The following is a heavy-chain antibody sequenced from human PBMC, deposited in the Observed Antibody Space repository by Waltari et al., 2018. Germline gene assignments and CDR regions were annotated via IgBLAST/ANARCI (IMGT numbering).Heavy chain of an antibody. J-gene: IGHJ4*02. V-gene: IGHV3-74*01. Sequence: EVQLVESGGGLVQPGGSLRLSCAASGFTFNNYWMHWVRQAPGKGLVWVSRIYTDGSITNYADSVRGRFIISRDNAKNTVYLQMNSLSAEDTALYYCARGSLIGTHYPTEYWGQGTLVTVSS. CDR2: IYTDGSIT. CDR1: GFTFNNYW. D-gene: IGHD3-16*01. CDR3: ARGSLIGTHYPTEY.